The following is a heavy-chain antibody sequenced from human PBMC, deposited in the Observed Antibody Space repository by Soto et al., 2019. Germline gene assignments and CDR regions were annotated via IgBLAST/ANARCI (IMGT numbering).Heavy chain of an antibody. V-gene: IGHV4-34*01. J-gene: IGHJ4*02. D-gene: IGHD3-10*01. CDR2: INHSGST. CDR1: GGSFSGYY. Sequence: SETLSLTCAVYGGSFSGYYWSWIRQPPGKGLEWIGEINHSGSTNYNPSLKSRVTISVDTSKNQFSLKLSSVTAADTAVYYCARGITMVRGVIKAGGLRYFDYWGQGTLVTVSS. CDR3: ARGITMVRGVIKAGGLRYFDY.